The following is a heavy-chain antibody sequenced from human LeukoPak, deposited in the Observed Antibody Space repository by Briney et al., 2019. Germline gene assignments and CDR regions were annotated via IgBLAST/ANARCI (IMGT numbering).Heavy chain of an antibody. V-gene: IGHV4-39*01. Sequence: SETLSLTCTVSGDSISSSSYCWGWVRQPPGKGLEWIGSIYYSGSTYYSPSLKSRVTISLDPSKNQFSLKLNSVTAADTAVYYCASSIFNSGHNWFGPWGQGTLVTVSS. CDR1: GDSISSSSYC. CDR3: ASSIFNSGHNWFGP. J-gene: IGHJ5*02. D-gene: IGHD5-12*01. CDR2: IYYSGST.